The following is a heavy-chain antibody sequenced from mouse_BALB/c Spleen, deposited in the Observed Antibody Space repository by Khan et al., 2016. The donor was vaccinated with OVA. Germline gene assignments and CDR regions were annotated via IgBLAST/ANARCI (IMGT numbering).Heavy chain of an antibody. J-gene: IGHJ3*01. CDR1: GYIFTDFS. D-gene: IGHD2-1*01. V-gene: IGHV1S137*01. CDR2: ISTYYGDS. CDR3: SRGGGNYRFAY. Sequence: VHLVESGAELVRPGVSVKISCKGSGYIFTDFSMHWVKRSHAKSLEWIGVISTYYGDSIYNQNFKDKATLTVEKSSSTAYMELARLTSEDSAIYYCSRGGGNYRFAYWGQGTLVTVSA.